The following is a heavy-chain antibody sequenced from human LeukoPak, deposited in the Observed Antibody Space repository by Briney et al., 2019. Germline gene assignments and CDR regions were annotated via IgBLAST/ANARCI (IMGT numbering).Heavy chain of an antibody. CDR1: GYTFSSYD. J-gene: IGHJ1*01. CDR3: ARRVGSGWPVQH. Sequence: ASVKVSCKASGYTFSSYDINWVRQATGQGLEWKGWMNPNSGNTGYAQKFQGRLNMTRNTSIDTAYMELSSLRSDDTAVYYCARRVGSGWPVQHWGQGTLVTVSS. V-gene: IGHV1-8*01. CDR2: MNPNSGNT. D-gene: IGHD6-19*01.